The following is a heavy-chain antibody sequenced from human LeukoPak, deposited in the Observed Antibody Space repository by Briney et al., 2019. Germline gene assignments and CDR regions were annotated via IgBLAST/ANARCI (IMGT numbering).Heavy chain of an antibody. CDR3: AKGLDIAAAGTHYYYYYGMDV. V-gene: IGHV3-23*01. CDR2: ISGSRGST. Sequence: GGSLRLSCAASGFTFSSYAMSWVRQAPGKGLEWVSAISGSRGSTYYADSVKGRFTISRDNSKNTLYLQMNSLRAEDTAVYYCAKGLDIAAAGTHYYYYYGMDVWGQGTTVTVSS. D-gene: IGHD6-13*01. CDR1: GFTFSSYA. J-gene: IGHJ6*02.